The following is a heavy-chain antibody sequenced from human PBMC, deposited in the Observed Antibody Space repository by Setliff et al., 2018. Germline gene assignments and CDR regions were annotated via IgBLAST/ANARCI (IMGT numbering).Heavy chain of an antibody. D-gene: IGHD6-19*01. Sequence: PGESLKISCKASEYSFTTYWIGWVRQMPGKGLEWMGIIYPGDSDTRYSPSFQGQVTISADKSINTAYLQWSSLKASDTAMYYCARRPGYSSGPFDYWGQGTLVTVSS. CDR3: ARRPGYSSGPFDY. V-gene: IGHV5-51*01. CDR1: EYSFTTYW. J-gene: IGHJ4*02. CDR2: IYPGDSDT.